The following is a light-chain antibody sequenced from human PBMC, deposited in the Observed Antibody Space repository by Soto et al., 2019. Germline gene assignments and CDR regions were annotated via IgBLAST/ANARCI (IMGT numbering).Light chain of an antibody. V-gene: IGLV1-44*01. CDR3: AAWDDSLNAL. J-gene: IGLJ1*01. Sequence: QSVLTQPPSLSATPGQRVNISCSGSSSNIGDNAVNWYQQLPGAAPKLLIYLNDQWPSGVPDRFSGSKSGTSASLAISGLQSEDEADYYCAAWDDSLNALFGTGTKVTVL. CDR2: LND. CDR1: SSNIGDNA.